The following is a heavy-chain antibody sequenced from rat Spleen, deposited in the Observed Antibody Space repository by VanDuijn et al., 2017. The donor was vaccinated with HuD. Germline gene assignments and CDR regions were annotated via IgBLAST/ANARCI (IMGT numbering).Heavy chain of an antibody. J-gene: IGHJ2*01. V-gene: IGHV5-34*01. CDR2: ISSSSGT. CDR3: ARWGYSSYLLFDY. Sequence: EVQLVESGGGLVQPGRSLKLSCVASGFTFSDYGMNWIRQAPGKGLEWVAYISSSSGTIYYADTVKGRFTISRDNAKNTLYLQLSSLRSEDTALYYCARWGYSSYLLFDYWGQGVMVTVSS. CDR1: GFTFSDYG. D-gene: IGHD1-2*01.